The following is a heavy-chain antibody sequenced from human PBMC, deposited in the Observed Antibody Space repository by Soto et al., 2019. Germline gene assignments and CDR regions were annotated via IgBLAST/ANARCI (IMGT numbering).Heavy chain of an antibody. CDR3: ARVEGGSAGAGVVAY. CDR1: GVSISSYY. V-gene: IGHV4-59*08. D-gene: IGHD1-26*01. J-gene: IGHJ4*02. Sequence: PSETLSLTCAVSGVSISSYYWSWIRQPPGKGLEWIGYNYYSGTTNYNPSLKSRVTISVDTSKNQFSLSLSSVTAADTAVHYCARVEGGSAGAGVVAYWGQGTLVTVSS. CDR2: NYYSGTT.